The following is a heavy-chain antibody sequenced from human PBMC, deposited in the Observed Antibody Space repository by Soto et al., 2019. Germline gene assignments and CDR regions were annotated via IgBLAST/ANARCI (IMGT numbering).Heavy chain of an antibody. CDR1: GYTFTGYY. D-gene: IGHD1-26*01. Sequence: ASVKVSCKASGYTFTGYYMHWLRQSPGQGLEWMGWINPNSGGTNYAQKFQGWVTMTRDTSISTAYMELSRLRSDDTAVYYCARGDGSYFIDYYGMDVWGQGTTVTVSS. V-gene: IGHV1-2*04. J-gene: IGHJ6*02. CDR3: ARGDGSYFIDYYGMDV. CDR2: INPNSGGT.